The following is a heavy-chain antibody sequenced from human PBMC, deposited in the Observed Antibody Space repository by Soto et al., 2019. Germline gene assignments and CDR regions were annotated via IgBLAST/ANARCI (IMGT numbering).Heavy chain of an antibody. Sequence: QITLKESGPTQVKPTQTLTLTCTFSGFSLSSSGVGVGWIRQPPGKALEWLALIYWDNYKQYSPSLKNRFTITKDTSKNQVVLTMTKMEPVDTGTYYCARVMGSGTVGVFDYWGQGTLVTVSS. J-gene: IGHJ4*02. D-gene: IGHD6-13*01. V-gene: IGHV2-5*02. CDR3: ARVMGSGTVGVFDY. CDR2: IYWDNYK. CDR1: GFSLSSSGVG.